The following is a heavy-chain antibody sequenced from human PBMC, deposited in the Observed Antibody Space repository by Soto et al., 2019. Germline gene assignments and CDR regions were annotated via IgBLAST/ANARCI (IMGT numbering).Heavy chain of an antibody. J-gene: IGHJ3*02. CDR3: AKDLLGGGSYYIDAFDI. V-gene: IGHV3-23*01. CDR2: ISGSGGST. Sequence: PVGSLRLSCAASGFTFSSYAMSWVRQAPGKGLEWVSAISGSGGSTYYADSVKGRFTISRDNSKNTLYLQMNSLRAEDTAVYYWAKDLLGGGSYYIDAFDIGGKGTLVRVS. CDR1: GFTFSSYA. D-gene: IGHD3-10*02.